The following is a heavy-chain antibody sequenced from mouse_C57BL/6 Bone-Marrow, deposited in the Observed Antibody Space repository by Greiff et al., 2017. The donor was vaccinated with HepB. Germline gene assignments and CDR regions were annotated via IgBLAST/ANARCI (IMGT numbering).Heavy chain of an antibody. D-gene: IGHD1-1*01. J-gene: IGHJ1*03. CDR3: ARADYDGSSYRYFDV. V-gene: IGHV1-55*01. CDR2: IYPGSGST. CDR1: GYTFTSYW. Sequence: QVQLQQPGAELVKPGASVKMSCKASGYTFTSYWITWVKQRPGQGLEWIGDIYPGSGSTNYNEKFKSKATLTVDTSSSTAYMQLSSLTSEDSAVYYCARADYDGSSYRYFDVWGTGTTVTVSS.